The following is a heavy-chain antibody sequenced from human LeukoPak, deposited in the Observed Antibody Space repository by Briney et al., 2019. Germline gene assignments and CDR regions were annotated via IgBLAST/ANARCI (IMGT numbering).Heavy chain of an antibody. D-gene: IGHD3-3*01. J-gene: IGHJ4*02. V-gene: IGHV4-30-4*08. Sequence: SQTLSLTCTVSGGSISSGDYYWNWIRQPPGRGLEWIGYIYYSGSTYQNPSLKSRVTISVDTSKNQFSLKLSSVTAADTAVYYCARGATDFYDFWSNWGQGTLVTVSS. CDR1: GGSISSGDYY. CDR2: IYYSGST. CDR3: ARGATDFYDFWSN.